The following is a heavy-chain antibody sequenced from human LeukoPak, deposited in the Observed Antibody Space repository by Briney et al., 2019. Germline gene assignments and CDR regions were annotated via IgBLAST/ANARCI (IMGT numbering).Heavy chain of an antibody. CDR3: ARGRRVYYGMDV. CDR2: THYGSGWIN. Sequence: SQTLSLTCAISGDSFSRNDAAWNWIRQSPSRGLEWLGRTHYGSGWINDYAVSLGSRIVVSADTSKNQFSLQLNSVTPEDTAVYYCARGRRVYYGMDVWGQGITVTVSS. V-gene: IGHV6-1*01. CDR1: GDSFSRNDAA. J-gene: IGHJ6*02. D-gene: IGHD6-6*01.